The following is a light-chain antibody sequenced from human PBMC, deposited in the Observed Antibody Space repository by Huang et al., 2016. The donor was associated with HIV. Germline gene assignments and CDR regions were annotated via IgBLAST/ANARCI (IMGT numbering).Light chain of an antibody. V-gene: IGKV3-15*01. CDR2: GAS. CDR1: QSISSN. Sequence: EIVMTQSQATLSVSPGEGATLSCRASQSISSNLAWYQQKPGQAPRLLIHGASTRATVVPVRFSGSGSGTEFTLTISSLQSEDFAVYHCQQYNNWPYTFGQGTKLEIK. J-gene: IGKJ2*01. CDR3: QQYNNWPYT.